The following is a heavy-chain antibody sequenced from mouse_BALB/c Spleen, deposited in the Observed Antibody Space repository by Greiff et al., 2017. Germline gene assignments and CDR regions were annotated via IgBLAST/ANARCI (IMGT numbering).Heavy chain of an antibody. V-gene: IGHV1-87*01. CDR1: GYTFTSYW. Sequence: QVQLQQSGAELARPGASVKLSCKASGYTFTSYWMQWVKQRPGQGLEWIGAIYPGDGDTRYNQKFKGKATLPADKSSSTAYMQLSSLASEDSAVYYCARERDYYGSSYGAMDYWGQGTSVTVSA. CDR3: ARERDYYGSSYGAMDY. CDR2: IYPGDGDT. J-gene: IGHJ4*01. D-gene: IGHD1-1*01.